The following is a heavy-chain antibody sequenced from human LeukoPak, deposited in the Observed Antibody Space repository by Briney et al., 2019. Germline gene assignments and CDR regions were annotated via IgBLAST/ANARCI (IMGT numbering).Heavy chain of an antibody. CDR1: GYTFTSYD. CDR3: ARGDPYYDFWSGYLGYYYGMDV. V-gene: IGHV1-8*01. J-gene: IGHJ6*02. Sequence: GASVKVSCKASGYTFTSYDINWVRQATGQGLEWMGWMNPNSGNTGYAQKFQGRVTMTRNTSISTAYMELSSLRSEDTAVYYCARGDPYYDFWSGYLGYYYGMDVWGQGTTVTVSS. D-gene: IGHD3-3*01. CDR2: MNPNSGNT.